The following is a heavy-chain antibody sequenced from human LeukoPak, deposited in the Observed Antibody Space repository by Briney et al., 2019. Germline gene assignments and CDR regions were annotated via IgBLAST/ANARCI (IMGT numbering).Heavy chain of an antibody. V-gene: IGHV3-11*01. J-gene: IGHJ3*02. Sequence: GGSLRLSCAASGFTLSSYAMSWIRQAPGKGLEWVSYISSSGSTIYYADSVKGRFTISRDNAKNSLYLQMNSLRAEDTAVYYCARRDCSGGSCYGDAFDIWGQGTMVTVSS. CDR3: ARRDCSGGSCYGDAFDI. D-gene: IGHD2-15*01. CDR1: GFTLSSYA. CDR2: ISSSGSTI.